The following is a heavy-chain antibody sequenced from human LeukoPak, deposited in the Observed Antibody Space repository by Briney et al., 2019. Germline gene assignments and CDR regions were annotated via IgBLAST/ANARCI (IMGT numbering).Heavy chain of an antibody. CDR2: ISYDGSNK. V-gene: IGHV3-30-3*01. CDR1: GFTFSSYA. J-gene: IGHJ4*02. CDR3: ARERTQWLVSYFDY. D-gene: IGHD6-19*01. Sequence: PGGSLRLSCAASGFTFSSYAMHWVRQAPGKGLEWVAVISYDGSNKYYADSVKGRSTISRDNSKNTLYLQMNSLRAEDTAVYYCARERTQWLVSYFDYWGQGTLVTVSS.